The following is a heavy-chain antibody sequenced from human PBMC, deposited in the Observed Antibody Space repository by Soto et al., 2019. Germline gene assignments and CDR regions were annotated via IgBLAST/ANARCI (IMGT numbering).Heavy chain of an antibody. CDR2: FYPGDSNT. V-gene: IGHV5-51*01. CDR1: GYSFSNYW. J-gene: IGHJ4*02. Sequence: PGESLKISCKGSGYSFSNYWIAWVRQMPGKGLEWMGIFYPGDSNTRYSPSFQGQVTISADKSLNTAYPQWGSLKASDTAMYYCARLYSGSPLFDYWGQGTLVTVSS. CDR3: ARLYSGSPLFDY. D-gene: IGHD1-26*01.